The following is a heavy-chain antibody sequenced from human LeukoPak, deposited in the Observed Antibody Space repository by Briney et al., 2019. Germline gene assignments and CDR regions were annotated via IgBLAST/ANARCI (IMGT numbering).Heavy chain of an antibody. Sequence: SETLSLTCAVYGGSFSGYYWSWIRQPPGKGLEWIGEINHSGSTNYNPSLKSRVTISVDTSKNQFSLKLSSVTAADTAVYYCARLVVVAATRNWFDPWGQGTLVTVSS. V-gene: IGHV4-34*01. D-gene: IGHD2-15*01. J-gene: IGHJ5*02. CDR3: ARLVVVAATRNWFDP. CDR1: GGSFSGYY. CDR2: INHSGST.